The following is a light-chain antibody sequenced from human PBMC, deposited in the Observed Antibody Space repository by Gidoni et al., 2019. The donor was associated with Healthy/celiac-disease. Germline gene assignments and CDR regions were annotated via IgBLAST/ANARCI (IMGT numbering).Light chain of an antibody. Sequence: EIVLTQSPATLSLSPGERATLSCRASQSVSSYLAWYQQKPLQAPRLLIYDASNRATGIPARFSGSGSGTDFTLTISSLEPEDFAVYYCQQRSNWLTFGGGTKVEIK. J-gene: IGKJ4*01. CDR1: QSVSSY. V-gene: IGKV3-11*01. CDR2: DAS. CDR3: QQRSNWLT.